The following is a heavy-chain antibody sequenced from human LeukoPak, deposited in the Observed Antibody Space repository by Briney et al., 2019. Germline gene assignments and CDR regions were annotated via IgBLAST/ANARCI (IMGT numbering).Heavy chain of an antibody. CDR1: GFTFSDYW. CDR2: IKQDGSEK. CDR3: AKNLRLLAY. Sequence: RGSLRLSCAASGFTFSDYWMDWVRQASGKGLEWVANIKQDGSEKYYVDSVKGRFTISRDNAKNSLFLQMNSLRAEDTAVYYCAKNLRLLAYWGQGTLVTVSS. D-gene: IGHD1-7*01. V-gene: IGHV3-7*01. J-gene: IGHJ4*02.